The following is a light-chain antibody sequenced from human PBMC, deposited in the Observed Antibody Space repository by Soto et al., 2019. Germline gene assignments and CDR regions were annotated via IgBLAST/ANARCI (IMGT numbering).Light chain of an antibody. CDR2: EVR. CDR3: SAYTSRSTMV. V-gene: IGLV2-14*01. CDR1: SRDIGAYNL. Sequence: QSALTQPASVSGSPGQSITISCSGTSRDIGAYNLVSWYQQPPGKAPKLLIYEVRNRPSGISYRFSGSKSGTTASLTISSLLPEDAADYYCSAYTSRSTMVFGGGTQLTVL. J-gene: IGLJ2*01.